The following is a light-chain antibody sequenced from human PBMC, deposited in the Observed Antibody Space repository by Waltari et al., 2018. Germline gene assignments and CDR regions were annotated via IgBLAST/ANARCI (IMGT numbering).Light chain of an antibody. Sequence: EIVMTQSPATLSVSPGERATLSCRASQSVSSSLAWYQQKPGQAPRLLVYGATTRATGIPARFRGSGSGTEFTLTISSLQSEDFAVYYWQQYNNWWTFGQGTKVEIK. CDR1: QSVSSS. J-gene: IGKJ1*01. V-gene: IGKV3-15*01. CDR3: QQYNNWWT. CDR2: GAT.